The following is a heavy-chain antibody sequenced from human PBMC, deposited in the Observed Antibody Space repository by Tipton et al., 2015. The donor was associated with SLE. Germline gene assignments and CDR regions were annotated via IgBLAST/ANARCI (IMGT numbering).Heavy chain of an antibody. CDR2: VYPSGGS. CDR1: GGSINAYY. V-gene: IGHV4-59*12. J-gene: IGHJ3*02. CDR3: ARDNWGKSEVRAFDI. D-gene: IGHD3-16*01. Sequence: TLSLTCTVSGGSINAYYWTWIRQPPGKGLEYIGYVYPSGGSDYNPSLSGRVTISFDTSKNQFSLRLTSATAADTAVYFCARDNWGKSEVRAFDIWGPGTVVTVSS.